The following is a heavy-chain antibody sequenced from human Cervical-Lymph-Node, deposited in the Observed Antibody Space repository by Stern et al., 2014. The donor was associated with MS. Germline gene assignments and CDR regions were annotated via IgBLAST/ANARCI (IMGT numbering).Heavy chain of an antibody. Sequence: EVQLVESGAEVKKPGESLTISCKGSGYSFNNFWITWVRQMPGKGLEWMGKIDPTDSYTIYSPSYEGHVSVSVDKSNSAAYLQWSSLKASDTAMYYCAAHSNPYYLDTGAWGQGTLVTVSS. CDR2: IDPTDSYT. D-gene: IGHD3-9*01. V-gene: IGHV5-10-1*03. CDR3: AAHSNPYYLDTGA. CDR1: GYSFNNFW. J-gene: IGHJ1*01.